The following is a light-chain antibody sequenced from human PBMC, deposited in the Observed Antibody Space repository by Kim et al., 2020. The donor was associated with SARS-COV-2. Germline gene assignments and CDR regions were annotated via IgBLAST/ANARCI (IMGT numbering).Light chain of an antibody. V-gene: IGKV3-15*01. CDR1: QSVSSN. Sequence: GERATRSCRASQSVSSNLAWYQQKPGQAPRLLIYGASTRATGIPARFSGSGSGTEFTLTISSLQSEDFAVYYCQQYNNWPPRGITFGQGTRLEIK. CDR2: GAS. J-gene: IGKJ5*01. CDR3: QQYNNWPPRGIT.